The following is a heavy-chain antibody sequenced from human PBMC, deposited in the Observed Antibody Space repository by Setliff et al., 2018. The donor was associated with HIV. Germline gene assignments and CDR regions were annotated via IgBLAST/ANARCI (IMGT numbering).Heavy chain of an antibody. CDR1: GYTFTTYG. CDR2: ISAYNGNT. D-gene: IGHD2-8*01. CDR3: ATKLYCTNGVCLDAFDI. J-gene: IGHJ3*02. V-gene: IGHV1-18*01. Sequence: GASVKVSWKASGYTFTTYGITWVRQAPGQGLEWMGWISAYNGNTNYAQKLQGRVTMTTDTSTSTAYMELRSLRSDDTAVYYCATKLYCTNGVCLDAFDIWGQGTMVTVS.